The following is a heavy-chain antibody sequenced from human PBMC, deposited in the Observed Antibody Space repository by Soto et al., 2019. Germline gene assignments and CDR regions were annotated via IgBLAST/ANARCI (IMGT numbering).Heavy chain of an antibody. CDR3: ARDVEPPGLFFDY. V-gene: IGHV3-11*01. J-gene: IGHJ4*02. D-gene: IGHD3-9*01. CDR1: GFSFSDFY. Sequence: QVQLVESGGGLVKLGGSLRLSCAASGFSFSDFYMSWIRQAPGKGLEWVSYISFSDNSIYYADSVKGRFTISRDNAKSSLYLQMNSLRAEDTAVYYCARDVEPPGLFFDYWGQGTLVTVSS. CDR2: ISFSDNSI.